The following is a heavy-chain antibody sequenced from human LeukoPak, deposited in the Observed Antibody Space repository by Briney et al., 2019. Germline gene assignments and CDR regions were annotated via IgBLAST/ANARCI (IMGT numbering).Heavy chain of an antibody. CDR2: IYYSGST. Sequence: SETLSLTCTVSGGSISSGGYYWSWIRQHPGKGLEWIGYIYYSGSTYYNPPLKSRVTISVDTSKNQFSLKLSSVTAADTAVYYCARVVATRTHYFDYWGQGTLVTVSS. CDR3: ARVVATRTHYFDY. V-gene: IGHV4-31*03. D-gene: IGHD5-12*01. J-gene: IGHJ4*02. CDR1: GGSISSGGYY.